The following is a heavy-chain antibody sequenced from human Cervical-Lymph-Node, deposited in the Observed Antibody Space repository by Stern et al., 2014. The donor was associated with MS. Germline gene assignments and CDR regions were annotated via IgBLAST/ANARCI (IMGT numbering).Heavy chain of an antibody. J-gene: IGHJ4*02. CDR2: IYYTGST. V-gene: IGHV4-39*01. D-gene: IGHD6-6*01. CDR3: ARRASSSSKRRGGNFDY. CDR1: GGSISSGTYY. Sequence: QVQLVESGPGLVKPSETLSLTCTVSGGSISSGTYYWGWIRQPPEKGLEWIGSIYYTGSTYYNPSLKSRVTISVDTSKNQFSRKLSFVTAADTAVYYCARRASSSSKRRGGNFDYWGQGTLVTVSS.